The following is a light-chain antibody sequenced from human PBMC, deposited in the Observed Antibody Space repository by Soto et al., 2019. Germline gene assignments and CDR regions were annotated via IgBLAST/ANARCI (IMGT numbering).Light chain of an antibody. CDR1: QAVPNN. J-gene: IGKJ4*01. V-gene: IGKV1-9*01. CDR2: EES. CDR3: QQVKTYPRT. Sequence: DIQMTQSPSSLSASVGDRVTITCRPSQAVPNNMAWYQQKPGKPPKLLIYEESTLHSGVPSRFSGRKSGTQFTLTIDSLQPEDFATYYRQQVKTYPRTFGGGTKVDI.